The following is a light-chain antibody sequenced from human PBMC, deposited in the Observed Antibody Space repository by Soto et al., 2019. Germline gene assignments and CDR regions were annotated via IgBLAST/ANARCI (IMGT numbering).Light chain of an antibody. CDR1: SSDVGGYNY. CDR2: DVS. CDR3: CSYAGSVV. V-gene: IGLV2-11*01. J-gene: IGLJ2*01. Sequence: QSALTQPRSVSGSPGQSVTISCTGTSSDVGGYNYVSWYQQYPGKAPKLMIYDVSKRPSGVPDRFSGSKSGNTASLTISGLQAEDEADYYCCSYAGSVVFGGGTKLTV.